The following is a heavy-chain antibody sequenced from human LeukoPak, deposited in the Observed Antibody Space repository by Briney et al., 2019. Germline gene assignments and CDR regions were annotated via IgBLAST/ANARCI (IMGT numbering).Heavy chain of an antibody. D-gene: IGHD3-10*01. Sequence: GGSLRLSCAASGFTVSSNYMSWVRQAPGKGLEWVSIIYSGDNTYYADSVKGRFTLSRDNSKKTFYLQMNSLRAEDTAVYYCARGDGSLFFDPWGQGTLVTVSS. CDR3: ARGDGSLFFDP. CDR1: GFTVSSNY. J-gene: IGHJ5*02. CDR2: IYSGDNT. V-gene: IGHV3-53*01.